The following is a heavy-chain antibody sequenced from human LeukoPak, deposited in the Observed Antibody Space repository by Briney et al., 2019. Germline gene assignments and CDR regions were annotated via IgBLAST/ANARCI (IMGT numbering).Heavy chain of an antibody. D-gene: IGHD3-10*01. CDR2: INPNSGGT. V-gene: IGHV1-2*02. CDR3: ARDQGITMVRGVFDY. Sequence: ASVKVSCKASGYTFTGYYMHWVRQAPGQGLEWMGWINPNSGGTNYAQKFQGRVTMTRETSISTAYMELSRLRSDDTAVYYCARDQGITMVRGVFDYWGQGTLVTVSS. CDR1: GYTFTGYY. J-gene: IGHJ4*02.